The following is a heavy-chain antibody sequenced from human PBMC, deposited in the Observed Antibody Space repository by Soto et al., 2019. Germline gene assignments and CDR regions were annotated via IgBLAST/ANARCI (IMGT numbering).Heavy chain of an antibody. CDR1: GGSVSSYF. D-gene: IGHD2-21*02. J-gene: IGHJ4*02. V-gene: IGHV4-59*02. CDR2: FYYSGST. CDR3: ARVGYCGGDCSFPDY. Sequence: SETLSLTCTVSGGSVSSYFWSWIRQPPGKGLEWIGYFYYSGSTNYNPSLKSRVTISVDTSKNQLSLKLSSVTAADTALYYCARVGYCGGDCSFPDYWGQGTLVTVSS.